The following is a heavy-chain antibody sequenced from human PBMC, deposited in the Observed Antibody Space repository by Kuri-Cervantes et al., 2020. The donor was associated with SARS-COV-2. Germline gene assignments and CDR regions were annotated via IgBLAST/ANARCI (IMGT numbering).Heavy chain of an antibody. CDR3: AKAGRRIAAAQFDY. J-gene: IGHJ4*02. D-gene: IGHD6-13*01. V-gene: IGHV3-23*03. Sequence: GESLKISCAASGFSFTTYSMNWVRQAPGKGLEWVSVIYSGGSATYYADSVKGRFTISRDNSKNTLYLQMNSLRAEDTAVYYCAKAGRRIAAAQFDYWGQGTLVTVSS. CDR1: GFSFTTYS. CDR2: IYSGGSAT.